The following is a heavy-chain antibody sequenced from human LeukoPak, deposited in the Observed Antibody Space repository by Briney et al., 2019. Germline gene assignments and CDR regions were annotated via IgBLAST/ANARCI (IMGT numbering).Heavy chain of an antibody. CDR2: ISVYNDNR. CDR3: ARDTGYGDYVGDY. V-gene: IGHV1-18*01. Sequence: ASVKVSCKASGYSFTSYGISWVRQAPGQGLEWMGWISVYNDNRKYAQNFQGRLTMTTDTFTSTAYMELRSLRSDDTAVYYCARDTGYGDYVGDYWGQGTLVTVS. J-gene: IGHJ4*02. CDR1: GYSFTSYG. D-gene: IGHD4-17*01.